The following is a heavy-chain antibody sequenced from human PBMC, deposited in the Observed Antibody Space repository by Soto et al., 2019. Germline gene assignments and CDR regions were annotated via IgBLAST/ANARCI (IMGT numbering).Heavy chain of an antibody. CDR3: ARHPYGGYGREGGGDFDY. V-gene: IGHV4-39*01. CDR1: GGSISSSSYY. J-gene: IGHJ4*02. Sequence: QLQLQESGPGLVKPSETLSLTCTVSGGSISSSSYYWGWIRQPPGKGLEWIGSIYYSGSTYYNPSLKSRVTISVDTSKNQFSLKLSSVTAADTAVYYCARHPYGGYGREGGGDFDYWGQGTLVTVSS. D-gene: IGHD5-12*01. CDR2: IYYSGST.